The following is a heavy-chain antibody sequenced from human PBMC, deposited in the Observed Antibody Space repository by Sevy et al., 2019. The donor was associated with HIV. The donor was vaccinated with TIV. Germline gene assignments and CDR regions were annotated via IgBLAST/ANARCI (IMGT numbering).Heavy chain of an antibody. V-gene: IGHV4-34*01. CDR1: GGSFSGYY. J-gene: IGHJ4*02. D-gene: IGHD2-2*01. CDR3: ARGVANIVVVPAAIYYFDY. CDR2: INHSGST. Sequence: SETLSLTCAVYGGSFSGYYWSWIRQPPGKGLEWIGEINHSGSTNYNPSLKSRVTISVDTSKNQFSLKRGSVTAADTAVYYCARGVANIVVVPAAIYYFDYWGQGTLVTVSS.